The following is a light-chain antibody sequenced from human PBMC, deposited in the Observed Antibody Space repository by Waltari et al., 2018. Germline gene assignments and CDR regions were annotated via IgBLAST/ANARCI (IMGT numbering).Light chain of an antibody. Sequence: EIVLTQSPVTLSLSPGERATLSCRASQTISHNYLAWYQQKPGQDPRLLIFGASKRAPGIPEMFSGSGSGTDFTLTINGLEPEDAAVLCCQQYAASWWTFGQGAKVEIK. CDR2: GAS. CDR1: QTISHNY. V-gene: IGKV3-20*01. J-gene: IGKJ1*01. CDR3: QQYAASWWT.